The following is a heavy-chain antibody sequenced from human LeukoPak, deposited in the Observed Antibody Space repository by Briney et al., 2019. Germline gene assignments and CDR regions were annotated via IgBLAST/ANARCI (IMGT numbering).Heavy chain of an antibody. J-gene: IGHJ4*02. V-gene: IGHV4-30-2*01. CDR2: IYHSGST. D-gene: IGHD3-10*01. Sequence: SETLSLTCAVSGGSISSGGYSWSSTRQPPGKGLGWIGYIYHSGSTYYNPSLKSRVTISVDRSKNQFSLKLSSVTAADTAVYYCARGPGGVRGERMGFDYWGQGTLVTVSS. CDR3: ARGPGGVRGERMGFDY. CDR1: GGSISSGGYS.